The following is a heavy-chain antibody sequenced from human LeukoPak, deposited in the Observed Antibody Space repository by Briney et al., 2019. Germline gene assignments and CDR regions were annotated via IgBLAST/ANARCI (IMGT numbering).Heavy chain of an antibody. D-gene: IGHD5/OR15-5a*01. CDR1: GFIFSIYG. Sequence: GRSLRLSCAASGFIFSIYGMHWVRQAPGKGLEWVALMAADGYNIYYADSVKGRFTISRDNSKNTLYLQMNSLTTEDTAVYYCAKAAVYSVNWTPFDDWGQGTLVTVSS. V-gene: IGHV3-30*18. CDR3: AKAAVYSVNWTPFDD. CDR2: MAADGYNI. J-gene: IGHJ4*02.